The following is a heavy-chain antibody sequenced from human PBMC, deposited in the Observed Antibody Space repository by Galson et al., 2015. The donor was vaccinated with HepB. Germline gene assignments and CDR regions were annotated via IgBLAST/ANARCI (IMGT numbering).Heavy chain of an antibody. D-gene: IGHD3/OR15-3a*01. CDR2: INPNSGAT. CDR3: ARGSYTTSWTLDY. J-gene: IGHJ4*02. V-gene: IGHV1-2*05. CDR1: GYTFTAYY. Sequence: SVKVSCKASGYTFTAYYIHWVRQAPGQGLEWMGRINPNSGATNYAQKFQGRVTINRDTSINTAYMELSGLRSDDTVVYFCARGSYTTSWTLDYWGQGILVTVSS.